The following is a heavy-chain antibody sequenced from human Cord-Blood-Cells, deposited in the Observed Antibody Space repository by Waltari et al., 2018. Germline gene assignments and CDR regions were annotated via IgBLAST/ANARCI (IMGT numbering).Heavy chain of an antibody. CDR1: GGTFSSYA. J-gene: IGHJ3*02. Sequence: QVQLVQSGAEVTKPGSSVKVSCKASGGTFSSYAISWVRQAPGQGLECMGEIIPILGTATHVQECQGRVTITADVSTTTAYMELSSLRSEGAAVYYCARTKYYDFGSGYYAFDIWGQGTMGTVSS. D-gene: IGHD3-3*01. V-gene: IGHV1-69*11. CDR2: IIPILGTA. CDR3: ARTKYYDFGSGYYAFDI.